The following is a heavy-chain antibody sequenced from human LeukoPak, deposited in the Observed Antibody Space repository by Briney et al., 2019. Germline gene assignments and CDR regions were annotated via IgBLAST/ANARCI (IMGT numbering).Heavy chain of an antibody. V-gene: IGHV4-39*01. D-gene: IGHD6-13*01. CDR1: GGSISSSNYY. Sequence: PSETLSLTCTVSGGSISSSNYYWGWIRQPPGKGLEWNGSIYYRGSTYYNPSLKSRVTISVDTSKNQLSLKLSSVTAADTAVYYCASQIAAAGTSDDYWGQGTLVTVSS. CDR2: IYYRGST. CDR3: ASQIAAAGTSDDY. J-gene: IGHJ4*02.